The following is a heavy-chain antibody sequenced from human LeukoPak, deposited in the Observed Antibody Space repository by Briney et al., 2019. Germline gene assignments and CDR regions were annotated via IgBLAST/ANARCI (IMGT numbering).Heavy chain of an antibody. CDR3: ARDSSSWGLDY. J-gene: IGHJ4*02. D-gene: IGHD6-6*01. CDR1: GGSISSYY. CDR2: IYYSGST. V-gene: IGHV4-59*01. Sequence: SETLSLTCTVSGGSISSYYWSWIRQPPGKGLEWIGYIYYSGSTNYNPSLKSRVTISVDTSKNQFSLKLSSVTAADTAVCYCARDSSSWGLDYWGQGTLVTVSS.